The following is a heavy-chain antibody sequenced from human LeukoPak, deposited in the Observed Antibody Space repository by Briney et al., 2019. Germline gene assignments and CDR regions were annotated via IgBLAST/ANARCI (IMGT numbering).Heavy chain of an antibody. CDR1: GYTFTSYA. CDR3: ASHGWVTGTTKADY. V-gene: IGHV3-7*03. D-gene: IGHD4-17*01. J-gene: IGHJ4*02. Sequence: SCKASGYTFTSYAMNWVRQAPGKGLEWVANIRQDGSERYYVDSVKGRFAISRDNAKNSLYLQMNSLRAEDTAVYYCASHGWVTGTTKADYWGQGTLVTVSS. CDR2: IRQDGSER.